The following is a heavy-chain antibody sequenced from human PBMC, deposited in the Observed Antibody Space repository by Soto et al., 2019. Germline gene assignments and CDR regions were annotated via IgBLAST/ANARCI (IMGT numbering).Heavy chain of an antibody. D-gene: IGHD5-12*01. CDR2: IDHSGAT. J-gene: IGHJ5*01. V-gene: IGHV4-4*02. CDR3: ARDKSTMEGYNQFDS. Sequence: PSETLSLTCTVSGGYISKWWSWVRQSPGRGLEWICDIDHSGATNYNPSLKSRLTMSVDKAKNEFSMKLVSVTAADTAIYFCARDKSTMEGYNQFDSWGQGTLVTVSS. CDR1: GGYISKW.